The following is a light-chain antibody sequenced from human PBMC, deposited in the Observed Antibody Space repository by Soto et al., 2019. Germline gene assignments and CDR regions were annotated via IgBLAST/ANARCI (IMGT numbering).Light chain of an antibody. Sequence: QSALTQPASVSGSPGQSITISCTGTRSDIGGYDYVSWYQHHPGKAPKLILYEVTNRPSGVSDRFSGSRSGNTASLTISGLQAEDGADYYRHSSTSSSTYVFGTGTQLTVL. CDR1: RSDIGGYDY. CDR2: EVT. V-gene: IGLV2-14*01. J-gene: IGLJ1*01. CDR3: HSSTSSSTYV.